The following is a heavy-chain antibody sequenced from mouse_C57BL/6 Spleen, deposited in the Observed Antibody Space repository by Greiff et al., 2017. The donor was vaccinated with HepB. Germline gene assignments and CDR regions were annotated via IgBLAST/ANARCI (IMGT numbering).Heavy chain of an antibody. CDR1: GYTFTDYY. CDR3: AREGWSPYAMDY. J-gene: IGHJ4*01. D-gene: IGHD2-3*01. CDR2: IYPGSGNT. V-gene: IGHV1-76*01. Sequence: VQLQQSGAELVRPGASVKLSCKASGYTFTDYYINWVKQRPGQGLEWIARIYPGSGNTYYNEKFKGKATLTAEKSSSTAYMQLSSLTSEDSAVYFCAREGWSPYAMDYWGQGTSVTVSS.